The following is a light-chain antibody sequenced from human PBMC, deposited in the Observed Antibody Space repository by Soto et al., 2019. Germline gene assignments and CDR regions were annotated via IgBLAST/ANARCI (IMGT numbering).Light chain of an antibody. V-gene: IGKV3-20*01. CDR3: QQYGSSPIFT. CDR2: GTS. J-gene: IGKJ3*01. CDR1: QSVSSSY. Sequence: VALTQSPGTLYLSPGERATLSCRASQSVSSSYLAWYQQKPGQAPRLLIYGTSGSATGIPDRFSGSGSGTDFTLTISRLEPEDFAVYDCQQYGSSPIFTFGPGTKVDIK.